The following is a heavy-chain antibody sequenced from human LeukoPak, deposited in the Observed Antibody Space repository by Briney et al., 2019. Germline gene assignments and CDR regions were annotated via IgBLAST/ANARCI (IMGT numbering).Heavy chain of an antibody. J-gene: IGHJ4*02. CDR3: AEDIIDYYDSSGFSPR. CDR2: INPDSGGT. V-gene: IGHV1-2*06. D-gene: IGHD3-22*01. Sequence: ASVKVSCKASGYTFTSYYMHWVRQAPGQGLEWMGRINPDSGGTNYAQKFQGRVTMTRDTSISTAYMELSRLRSDDTAVYYCAEDIIDYYDSSGFSPRWGQGTLVTVSS. CDR1: GYTFTSYY.